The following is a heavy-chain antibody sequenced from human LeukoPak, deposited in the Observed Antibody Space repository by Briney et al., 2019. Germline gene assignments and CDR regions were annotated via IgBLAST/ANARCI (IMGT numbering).Heavy chain of an antibody. V-gene: IGHV3-30-3*01. J-gene: IGHJ6*02. CDR2: ISYDGSNK. CDR1: GFTFSSYA. CDR3: ARGRLSYYDSSGDYYYYYGMDV. D-gene: IGHD3-22*01. Sequence: PGGSLRLSCAASGFTFSSYAMHWVRQAPGKGLEWVAVISYDGSNKYYADSVKGRFTISRDNSKNTLYLQMNSLRAEDTAVYYCARGRLSYYDSSGDYYYYYGMDVWGQGTTVTVSS.